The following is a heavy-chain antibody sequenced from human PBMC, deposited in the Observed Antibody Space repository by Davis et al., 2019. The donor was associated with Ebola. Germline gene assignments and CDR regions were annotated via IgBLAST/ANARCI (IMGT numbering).Heavy chain of an antibody. CDR1: GFTFSSYG. Sequence: GGSLRLSCAASGFTFSSYGMHWVRQAPGKGLEWVAVIWYDGSNKYYADSVKGRFTISRDNSKNTLSLQMNSLRDEDTAVYYCARETSTGWLAQGYWGQGTLVTVSS. V-gene: IGHV3-33*01. D-gene: IGHD3-22*01. CDR2: IWYDGSNK. CDR3: ARETSTGWLAQGY. J-gene: IGHJ4*02.